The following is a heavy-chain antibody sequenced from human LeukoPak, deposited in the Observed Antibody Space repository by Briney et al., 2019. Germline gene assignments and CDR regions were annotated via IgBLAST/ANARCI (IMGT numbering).Heavy chain of an antibody. CDR3: AREGQSGGRRFDY. V-gene: IGHV3-74*01. J-gene: IGHJ4*02. CDR1: GFTFSSSW. D-gene: IGHD3-3*01. CDR2: ISTDGSST. Sequence: GGSLRLSCAASGFTFSSSWMHWVRQAPGKGLVWVSRISTDGSSTNYADFVKGRLTVSRDNAKNTLYLQMNSLRAEDTAVYYCAREGQSGGRRFDYWGQGTLVTVSS.